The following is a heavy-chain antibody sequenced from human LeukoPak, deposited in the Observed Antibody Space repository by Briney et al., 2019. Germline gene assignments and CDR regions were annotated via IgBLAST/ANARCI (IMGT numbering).Heavy chain of an antibody. CDR2: ISISSSYI. Sequence: GGSLGLSCAASGFTFSSYSMNWVRQAPGKGLEWVSSISISSSYIYYADSVKGRFTISRDNAKNSLYLQINSLRAEDRAVYYCARSELVVTATFDCWGQGTVVTVSS. CDR3: ARSELVVTATFDC. D-gene: IGHD2-21*02. J-gene: IGHJ4*02. V-gene: IGHV3-21*01. CDR1: GFTFSSYS.